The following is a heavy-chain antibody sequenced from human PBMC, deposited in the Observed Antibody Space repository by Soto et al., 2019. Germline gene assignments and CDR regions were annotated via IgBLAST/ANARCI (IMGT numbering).Heavy chain of an antibody. CDR1: GGSISSYY. Sequence: QVQLQESGPGLVKHSETLSLTCTVSGGSISSYYWSWIRQPPGKGLEWIGYIYYSGSTNYNPSLKSRVTISVDTSKNQFSLKLSSLTAADTAVYYCARLLYGSGSWFDPWGQGTLVTVSS. V-gene: IGHV4-59*08. CDR2: IYYSGST. CDR3: ARLLYGSGSWFDP. J-gene: IGHJ5*02. D-gene: IGHD3-10*01.